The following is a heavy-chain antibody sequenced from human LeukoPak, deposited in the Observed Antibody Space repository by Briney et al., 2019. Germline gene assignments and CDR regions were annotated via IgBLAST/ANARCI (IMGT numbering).Heavy chain of an antibody. V-gene: IGHV4-38-2*01. CDR1: SYSISSGSY. CDR3: ARVTYVDDMLYQYFDY. D-gene: IGHD4-17*01. J-gene: IGHJ4*02. Sequence: PSETLSLTCAVSSYSISSGSYWGWIRQSPGKGLEWVWSIFHSGNSYYNPSLKSRLTMSVDTSKNQFSLKLTSVTAADTALYYCARVTYVDDMLYQYFDYWGQGILVTVSS. CDR2: IFHSGNS.